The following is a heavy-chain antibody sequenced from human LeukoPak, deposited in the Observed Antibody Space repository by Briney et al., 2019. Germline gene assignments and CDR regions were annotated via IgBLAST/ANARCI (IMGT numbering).Heavy chain of an antibody. CDR3: ARDLTYYDFWSGYDDAFDI. V-gene: IGHV3-48*01. CDR1: GFTFSSYS. Sequence: GGSLRLSCAASGFTFSSYSMNWVRQAPGKGLEWVSYISSSSSTIYYADSVKGRFTISRDNAKNSLYLQMNSLRAEDTAVYYCARDLTYYDFWSGYDDAFDIWGQGTMVTVSS. D-gene: IGHD3-3*01. J-gene: IGHJ3*02. CDR2: ISSSSSTI.